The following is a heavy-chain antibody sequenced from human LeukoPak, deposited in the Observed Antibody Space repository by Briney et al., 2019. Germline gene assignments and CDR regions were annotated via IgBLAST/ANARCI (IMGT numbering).Heavy chain of an antibody. CDR1: GDTFTNYA. CDR3: ARERWHCRVNCYSVYYYALDV. D-gene: IGHD2-15*01. J-gene: IGHJ6*02. V-gene: IGHV1-3*01. Sequence: ASVKVSCKGSGDTFTNYAVHWVRQAPGQRLEWLGWMNPGNGDTKYSQNFQGRVTVTSDTSAATAYVELNSLTSEDTAVYYCARERWHCRVNCYSVYYYALDVWGQGTTVTVSS. CDR2: MNPGNGDT.